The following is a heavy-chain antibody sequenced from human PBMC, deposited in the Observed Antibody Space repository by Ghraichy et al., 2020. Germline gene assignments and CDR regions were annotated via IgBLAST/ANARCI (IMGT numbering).Heavy chain of an antibody. J-gene: IGHJ4*02. CDR2: IKQDGSEK. CDR3: ARDLGPLSAAGTADY. D-gene: IGHD6-13*01. CDR1: GFTFSSYW. V-gene: IGHV3-7*01. Sequence: GSLRLSCAASGFTFSSYWMSWVRQAPGKGLEWVANIKQDGSEKYYVDSVKGRFTISRDNAKNSLYLQMNSLRAEDTAVYYCARDLGPLSAAGTADYWGQGTLVTVSS.